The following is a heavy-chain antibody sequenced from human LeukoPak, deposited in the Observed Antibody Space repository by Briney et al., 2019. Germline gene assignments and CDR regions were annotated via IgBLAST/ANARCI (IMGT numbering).Heavy chain of an antibody. CDR1: GYPINNAYY. Sequence: SETLSLTCAVSGYPINNAYYWVWIRQPPGKGLEWIGEIKHSGSTNYNPSLKSRVTISVDTSKNQFSLKLSSVTAADTAVYYCARGRARRPIDYWGQGTLVTVSS. J-gene: IGHJ4*02. CDR2: IKHSGST. CDR3: ARGRARRPIDY. D-gene: IGHD6-6*01. V-gene: IGHV4-38-2*01.